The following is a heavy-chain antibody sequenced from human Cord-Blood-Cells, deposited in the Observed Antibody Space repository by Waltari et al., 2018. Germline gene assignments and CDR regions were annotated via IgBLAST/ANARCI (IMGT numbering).Heavy chain of an antibody. CDR3: AKDRGFDY. J-gene: IGHJ4*02. CDR2: ISGSGGST. V-gene: IGHV3-23*01. Sequence: EVQLLESGGGLVQPGGSLRVSGAASGFTFRSYAISWVSQAPGKGLEWVAVISGSGGSTYYADSVKGRFTISRDNSKNTLYLQMNSLRAEDTAVYYCAKDRGFDYWGQGTLVTVSS. CDR1: GFTFRSYA.